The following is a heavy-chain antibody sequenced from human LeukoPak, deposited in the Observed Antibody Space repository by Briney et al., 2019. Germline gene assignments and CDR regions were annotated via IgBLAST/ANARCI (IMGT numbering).Heavy chain of an antibody. J-gene: IGHJ4*02. CDR1: GFTFSSYG. V-gene: IGHV3-30*18. Sequence: GGSLRLSCAASGFTFSSYGMHWVRQAPGKGLEWVAVISYDGSDKYYADSMKGRFTISRDNSKNTLYLQMNSLRAEDTAVYYCAKAHYDIWAIDYWGQGTLVTVSS. CDR2: ISYDGSDK. D-gene: IGHD3-9*01. CDR3: AKAHYDIWAIDY.